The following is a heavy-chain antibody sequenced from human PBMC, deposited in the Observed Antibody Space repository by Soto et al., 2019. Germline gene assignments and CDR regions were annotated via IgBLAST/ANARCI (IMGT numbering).Heavy chain of an antibody. CDR3: ARDRYGDYSLYS. J-gene: IGHJ4*02. V-gene: IGHV3-21*01. Sequence: PGGSLRLSCAASGFTFSDYTMNWVRQAPGKGLEWVSSISRSGIYLYNVDSVKGRFTISRDNAENSLYLQLNSLRAEDTAVYYCARDRYGDYSLYSWGQGALVTVSS. D-gene: IGHD4-17*01. CDR1: GFTFSDYT. CDR2: ISRSGIYL.